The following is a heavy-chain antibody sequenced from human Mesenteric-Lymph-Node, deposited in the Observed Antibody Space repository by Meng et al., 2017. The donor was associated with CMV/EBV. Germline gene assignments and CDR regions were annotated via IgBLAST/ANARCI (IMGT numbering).Heavy chain of an antibody. J-gene: IGHJ4*02. CDR2: IIPYSGVT. V-gene: IGHV1-2*02. D-gene: IGHD3-10*01. CDR1: GYTFGAYY. Sequence: ASVKVSCKASGYTFGAYYMHWVRQAPGQGLEWMGWIIPYSGVTEYAQKFQGRVTMTRDTSMNTADMELTRLTFDDAAVYFCARDGWFGQRFDFWGQGTLVTVSS. CDR3: ARDGWFGQRFDF.